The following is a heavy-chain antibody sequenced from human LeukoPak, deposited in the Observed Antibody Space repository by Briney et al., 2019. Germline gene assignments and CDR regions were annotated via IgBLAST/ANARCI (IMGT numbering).Heavy chain of an antibody. CDR2: ISTTGSSI. CDR3: AREGPDV. Sequence: PGGSLLLSCAASGFTFSSYEMNWVRQAPGKGLEWVSYISTTGSSIYYEDSVKGRFTISRDNAKNTLYLQMNSLRAEDMAVYYCAREGPDVWGRGTTVTISS. CDR1: GFTFSSYE. V-gene: IGHV3-48*03. J-gene: IGHJ6*04.